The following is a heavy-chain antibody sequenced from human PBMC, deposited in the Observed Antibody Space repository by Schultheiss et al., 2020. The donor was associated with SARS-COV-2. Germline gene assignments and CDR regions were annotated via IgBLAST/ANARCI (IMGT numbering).Heavy chain of an antibody. V-gene: IGHV4-61*08. CDR2: IYYSGST. J-gene: IGHJ4*02. D-gene: IGHD3-16*01. CDR1: GGSISSGGYY. CDR3: ARDSLGYFDY. Sequence: SETLSLTCTVSGGSISSGGYYWSWIRQPPGKGLEWIGYIYYSGSTNYNPSLKSRVTISVDTSKNQFSLKLSSVTAADTAVYYCARDSLGYFDYWGQGTLVTVSS.